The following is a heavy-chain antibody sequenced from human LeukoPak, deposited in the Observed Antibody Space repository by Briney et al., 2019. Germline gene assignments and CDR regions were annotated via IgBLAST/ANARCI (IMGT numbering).Heavy chain of an antibody. Sequence: PSETLSLTCTVSGGSISSSSYYWAWIRQSPGKGLEWIGSIHYSGRSYCTPSLKSRVTISVDTFKNQFSLKLSSVTAADTAVYYCAREPSLYDYDSDGLDAFDIWGPGTMVTVSS. D-gene: IGHD3-22*01. V-gene: IGHV4-39*07. J-gene: IGHJ3*02. CDR1: GGSISSSSYY. CDR3: AREPSLYDYDSDGLDAFDI. CDR2: IHYSGRS.